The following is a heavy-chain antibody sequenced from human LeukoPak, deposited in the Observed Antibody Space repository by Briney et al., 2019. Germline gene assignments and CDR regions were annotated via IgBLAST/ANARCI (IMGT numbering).Heavy chain of an antibody. Sequence: ASVKVSCKASGYTFTSYGINWVRQAPGQGLERMGITDPIGGSTNYAQKFQGRVTMTRDTSTSTVYMELSSLRSEDSAVYYCARWTTTYLDYWGQGTLVTVSS. CDR1: GYTFTSYG. CDR3: ARWTTTYLDY. D-gene: IGHD4-11*01. J-gene: IGHJ4*02. CDR2: TDPIGGST. V-gene: IGHV1-46*01.